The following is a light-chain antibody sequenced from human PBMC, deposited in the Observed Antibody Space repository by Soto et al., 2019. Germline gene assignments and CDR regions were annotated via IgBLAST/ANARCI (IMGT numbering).Light chain of an antibody. J-gene: IGLJ1*01. CDR1: SSDVGGYNA. CDR2: DVT. V-gene: IGLV2-14*01. Sequence: QSVLTQPASVSGSPGQSITISCTGTSSDVGGYNAVSWYQQHPGKAPKLMIYDVTNRPSGASNRFSGSKSGNTASLTISGLQAEDEAEYYCGSYATGGAYVFGTGTKLTVL. CDR3: GSYATGGAYV.